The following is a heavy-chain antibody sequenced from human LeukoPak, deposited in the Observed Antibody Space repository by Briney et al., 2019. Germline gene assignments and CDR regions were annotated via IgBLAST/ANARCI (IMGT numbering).Heavy chain of an antibody. CDR3: ARDPPDYGFDP. CDR1: GGSISSGGYY. CDR2: IYYSGST. Sequence: SETLSLTRTVSGGSISSGGYYWSWIRQHPGKGLEWIGYIYYSGSTYYNPSLKSRVTISVDTSKNQFSLKLSSVTAADTAVYYCARDPPDYGFDPWGQGTLVTVSS. D-gene: IGHD4-17*01. V-gene: IGHV4-31*03. J-gene: IGHJ5*02.